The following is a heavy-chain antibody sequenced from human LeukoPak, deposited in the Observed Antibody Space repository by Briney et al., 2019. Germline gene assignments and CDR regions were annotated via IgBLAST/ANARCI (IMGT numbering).Heavy chain of an antibody. CDR2: IYYSGST. CDR3: ARDLTTVVTLDAFDI. J-gene: IGHJ3*02. Sequence: WIRQPPGKGLEWIGSIYYSGSTYYNPSLKSRVTISVDTSKNQFSLKLSSVTAADTAVYYCARDLTTVVTLDAFDIWGQGTMVTVSS. V-gene: IGHV4-39*07. D-gene: IGHD4-23*01.